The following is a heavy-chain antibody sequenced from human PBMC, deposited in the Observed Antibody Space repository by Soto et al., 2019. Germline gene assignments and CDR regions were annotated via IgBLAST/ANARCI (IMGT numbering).Heavy chain of an antibody. J-gene: IGHJ3*02. CDR2: IYYTGSS. Sequence: SETLSLTCTVSGGSVSSGNYYWSWIRQPPGKGLEWIGFIYYTGSSSYNPSLKSRVTISVDTSKNQFSLKLSSVTAADTAVYLCGRRYGWAFDIWGQGTMVTVSS. V-gene: IGHV4-61*01. D-gene: IGHD3-16*01. CDR3: GRRYGWAFDI. CDR1: GGSVSSGNYY.